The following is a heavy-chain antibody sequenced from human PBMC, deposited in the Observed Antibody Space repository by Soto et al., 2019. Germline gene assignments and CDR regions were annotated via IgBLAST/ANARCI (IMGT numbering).Heavy chain of an antibody. Sequence: PSATLILTFTAYGSSLSDYYWACILLPPWNGLEWIGYVNDRWGSHYNPSLKCRFAISLDTSKSQFSLKMTSVTATDTAVYYCVRQGYGALHGLVDVWTQGTTVS. D-gene: IGHD1-26*01. J-gene: IGHJ6*02. CDR3: VRQGYGALHGLVDV. V-gene: IGHV4-59*08. CDR2: VNDRWGS. CDR1: GSSLSDYY.